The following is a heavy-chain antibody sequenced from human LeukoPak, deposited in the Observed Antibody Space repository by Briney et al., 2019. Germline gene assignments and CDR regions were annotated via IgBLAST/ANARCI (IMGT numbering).Heavy chain of an antibody. CDR1: GGSISSYY. Sequence: SEALSLTCTVSGGSISSYYWSWIRQPPGKGLEWIGYIYYSGSTNYNPSLKSRVTISVDTSKNQFSLKLSSVTAADTAVYYCARDTNLRDSFDIWGQGTMVTVSS. D-gene: IGHD2-8*01. V-gene: IGHV4-59*01. CDR3: ARDTNLRDSFDI. CDR2: IYYSGST. J-gene: IGHJ3*02.